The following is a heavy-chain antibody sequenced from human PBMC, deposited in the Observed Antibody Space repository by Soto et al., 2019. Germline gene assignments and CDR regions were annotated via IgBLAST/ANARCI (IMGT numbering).Heavy chain of an antibody. CDR1: GYSFTSSW. CDR3: ATLAARYSSSLDY. V-gene: IGHV5-51*01. CDR2: IYPGDSDT. D-gene: IGHD6-6*01. J-gene: IGHJ4*02. Sequence: PGESLKISCKGSGYSFTSSWIGWVRQMPGKGLEWMGIIYPGDSDTRYSPSFQGQVTISADKSISTAYLQWSSLKASDIAMYYCATLAARYSSSLDYWGQGTLVTGSS.